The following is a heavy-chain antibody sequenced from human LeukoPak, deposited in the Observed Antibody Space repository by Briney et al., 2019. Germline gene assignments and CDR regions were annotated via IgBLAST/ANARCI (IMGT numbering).Heavy chain of an antibody. D-gene: IGHD6-13*01. CDR1: GRSLSISTYY. Sequence: SDTLSLTYTVSGRSLSISTYYWGWIRQPPGKGLEWIGCIYSSGNTYYKSSLKSRVTISLDTSKNQFSLLLSSVTAADTAVYYCACHPPIYSSSPNQWGQGTLVTFSS. CDR2: IYSSGNT. CDR3: ACHPPIYSSSPNQ. J-gene: IGHJ1*01. V-gene: IGHV4-39*01.